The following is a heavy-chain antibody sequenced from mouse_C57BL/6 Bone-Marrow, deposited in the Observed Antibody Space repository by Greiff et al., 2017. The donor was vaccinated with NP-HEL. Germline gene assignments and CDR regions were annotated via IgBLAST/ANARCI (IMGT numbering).Heavy chain of an antibody. CDR3: ARDACYDGHWYFDV. V-gene: IGHV7-1*01. Sequence: EVKLVESGGGLVQSGRSLRLSCATSGFTFSDFYMEWVRQAPGKGLEWIAASRNKANDYTTEYSASVKGRFIVSRDTSQSILYLQMNALRAEDTAIYYCARDACYDGHWYFDVWGTGTTVTVSS. CDR1: GFTFSDFY. CDR2: SRNKANDYTT. J-gene: IGHJ1*03. D-gene: IGHD2-3*01.